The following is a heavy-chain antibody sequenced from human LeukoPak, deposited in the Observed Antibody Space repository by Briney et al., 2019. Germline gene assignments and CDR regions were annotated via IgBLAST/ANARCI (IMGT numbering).Heavy chain of an antibody. V-gene: IGHV3-21*01. CDR3: ARGGGWDGFDI. CDR2: ISSSSSYI. J-gene: IGHJ3*02. Sequence: KTGGSLRLSCAASGFTFSSYSMNWVRQAPGKGLEWVSSISSSSSYIYYADSVKGRFTISRDNAKNSLYLQMNSLRAEDTAVYYCARGGGWDGFDIWGQETMVTVSS. CDR1: GFTFSSYS.